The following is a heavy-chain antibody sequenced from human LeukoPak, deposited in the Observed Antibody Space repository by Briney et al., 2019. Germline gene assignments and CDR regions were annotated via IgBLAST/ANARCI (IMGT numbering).Heavy chain of an antibody. V-gene: IGHV4-61*01. CDR3: ASGRGFSGSWFDY. CDR1: GGSVSSGSYY. CDR2: IYHSGST. Sequence: LETLSLTCSVSGGSVSSGSYYWSWIRQPPGKGLEWIAYIYHSGSTSYNPSLQSRVTISLDISQNQVSLRLSSVTAADTAVYYCASGRGFSGSWFDYWGQGILVTVSS. J-gene: IGHJ4*02. D-gene: IGHD6-13*01.